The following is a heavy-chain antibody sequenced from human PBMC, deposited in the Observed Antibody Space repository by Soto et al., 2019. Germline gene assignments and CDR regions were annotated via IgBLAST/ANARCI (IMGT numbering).Heavy chain of an antibody. J-gene: IGHJ4*02. CDR1: GGTFSSYT. CDR2: IIPILGIA. D-gene: IGHD4-17*01. V-gene: IGHV1-69*02. Sequence: QVQLVQSGAAVKKPGSSVKVSCKASGGTFSSYTISWVRQAPGQGLEWMGRIIPILGIANYAQKFQGRVTITADKSTSTADLELSSLRSEDTAVYYWARARPNTVTPGYFDYWGQGTLVTVSS. CDR3: ARARPNTVTPGYFDY.